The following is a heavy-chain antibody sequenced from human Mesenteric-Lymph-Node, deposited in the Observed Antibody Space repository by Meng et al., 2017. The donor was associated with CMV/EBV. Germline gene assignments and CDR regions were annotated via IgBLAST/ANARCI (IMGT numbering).Heavy chain of an antibody. D-gene: IGHD2-2*01. V-gene: IGHV1-69*01. CDR3: AIPLGYCSSTSCYPWFDP. Sequence: TFSSYAISGVRQAPGQGLEWMGGIIPIFGTANYAQKFQGRVMITADESTSTAYMELSSLRSEDTAVYYCAIPLGYCSSTSCYPWFDPWGQGTLVTVSS. CDR2: IIPIFGTA. J-gene: IGHJ5*02. CDR1: TFSSYA.